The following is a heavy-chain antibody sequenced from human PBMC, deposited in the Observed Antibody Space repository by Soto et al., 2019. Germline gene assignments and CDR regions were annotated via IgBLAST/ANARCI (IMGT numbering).Heavy chain of an antibody. Sequence: QVPLVESGGGVVQPGRSLRLSCAASGFTFSSYAMHWVRQAPGKGLEWVAVISYDGSNEYYADSVKGRFTISRDNSKNTLYLQMNSLRAEDTAVYYCASVDTSRYYYGMDVWGQGTTVTVSS. CDR1: GFTFSSYA. CDR2: ISYDGSNE. J-gene: IGHJ6*02. V-gene: IGHV3-30-3*01. D-gene: IGHD5-18*01. CDR3: ASVDTSRYYYGMDV.